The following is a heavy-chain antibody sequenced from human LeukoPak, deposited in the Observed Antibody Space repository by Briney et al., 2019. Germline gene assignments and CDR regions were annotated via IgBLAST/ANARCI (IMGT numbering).Heavy chain of an antibody. CDR1: GFTFSSYA. J-gene: IGHJ4*02. CDR3: AKVPYYYDSSEDY. Sequence: GGSLRLSCAASGFTFSSYAMSWVRQAPGKGLEWVSAISGSGGGTYYADSVKGRFTISRDNSKNTLYLQMNSLRAEDTAVYYCAKVPYYYDSSEDYWGQGTLVTVSS. CDR2: ISGSGGGT. V-gene: IGHV3-23*01. D-gene: IGHD3-22*01.